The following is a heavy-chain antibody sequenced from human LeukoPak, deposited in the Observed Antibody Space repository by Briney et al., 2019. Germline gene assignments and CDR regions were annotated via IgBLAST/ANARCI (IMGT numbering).Heavy chain of an antibody. CDR3: ARRDFWSGYFDY. J-gene: IGHJ4*02. Sequence: PSETLSLTCTVSGGSISSSSYYWGWIRQPPGKGLEWIGSIYYSGSTYYNPSLKSRVTISVDTSKNQFSLKLSSVTAADTAVHYCARRDFWSGYFDYWGQGTLVTVSS. V-gene: IGHV4-39*01. D-gene: IGHD3-3*01. CDR2: IYYSGST. CDR1: GGSISSSSYY.